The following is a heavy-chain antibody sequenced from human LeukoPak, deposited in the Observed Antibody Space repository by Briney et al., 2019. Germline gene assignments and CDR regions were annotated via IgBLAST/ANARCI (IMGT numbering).Heavy chain of an antibody. J-gene: IGHJ6*03. CDR3: ARARYLDYFYYYMDV. CDR1: GYTFTGYY. CDR2: INPKSGGT. Sequence: ASVKVSCKASGYTFTGYYMHWVRQAPGQGLEWMGWINPKSGGTNYAQKFQGRVTMTRDTSISTAYMELSRLRSDDTAMYYCARARYLDYFYYYMDVWGKGTTVTV. D-gene: IGHD1-1*01. V-gene: IGHV1-2*02.